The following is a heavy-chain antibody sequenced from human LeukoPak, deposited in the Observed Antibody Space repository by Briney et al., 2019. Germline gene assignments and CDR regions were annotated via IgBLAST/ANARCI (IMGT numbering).Heavy chain of an antibody. V-gene: IGHV3-48*03. J-gene: IGHJ4*02. D-gene: IGHD6-6*01. CDR2: ISSSGSTI. CDR1: GFTFSSYE. CDR3: ARDYRSSSGRSIDY. Sequence: PGGSLRLSCAASGFTFSSYEMNWVRQAPGKGLEWVSYISSSGSTIYYADSVKGRFTISRDNAKNSLYLQMNSLRAEDTAVYYCARDYRSSSGRSIDYWGQGTLVTVSS.